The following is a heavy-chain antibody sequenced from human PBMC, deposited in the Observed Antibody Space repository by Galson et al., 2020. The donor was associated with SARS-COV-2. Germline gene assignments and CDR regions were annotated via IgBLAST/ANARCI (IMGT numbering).Heavy chain of an antibody. Sequence: ETSETRSLTCAVSGGSISSGGYSWSWIRQPPGKGLEWIGYIYHSGSTYYNPSLKSRVTISVDRSKNQFSLKLSSVTAADTAVYYCARGGTYYDFWSGYLDPWGQGTLVTVSS. CDR2: IYHSGST. V-gene: IGHV4-30-2*01. J-gene: IGHJ5*02. D-gene: IGHD3-3*01. CDR3: ARGGTYYDFWSGYLDP. CDR1: GGSISSGGYS.